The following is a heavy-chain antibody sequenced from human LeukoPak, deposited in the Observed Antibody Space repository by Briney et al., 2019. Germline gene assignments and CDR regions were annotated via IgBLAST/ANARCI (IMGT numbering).Heavy chain of an antibody. D-gene: IGHD1-26*01. CDR1: GFTFSSYG. J-gene: IGHJ4*02. CDR2: IRYDGSNK. Sequence: GGSLRLSCAASGFTFSSYGMHWVRQAPGKGLEWVAFIRYDGSNKYYADSVKGRFTISRDNSKNTLYLQMNSLRTEDTAVYYCARSRRRELLGTYFDYWGQGTLVTVSS. CDR3: ARSRRRELLGTYFDY. V-gene: IGHV3-30*02.